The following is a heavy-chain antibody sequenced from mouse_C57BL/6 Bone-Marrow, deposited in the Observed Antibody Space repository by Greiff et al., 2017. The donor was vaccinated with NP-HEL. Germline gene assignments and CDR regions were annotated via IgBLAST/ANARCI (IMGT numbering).Heavy chain of an antibody. V-gene: IGHV1-39*01. CDR1: GYSFTDYN. J-gene: IGHJ1*03. CDR3: ARPNYYDYEDWYFDV. Sequence: VQLKESGPELVKPGASVKISCKASGYSFTDYNMNWVKQSNGKSLEWIGVINPNYGTTSYNQKFKGKATLTVDQSSSTAYMQLNSLTSEDSAVYYCARPNYYDYEDWYFDVWGTGTTVTVSS. D-gene: IGHD2-4*01. CDR2: INPNYGTT.